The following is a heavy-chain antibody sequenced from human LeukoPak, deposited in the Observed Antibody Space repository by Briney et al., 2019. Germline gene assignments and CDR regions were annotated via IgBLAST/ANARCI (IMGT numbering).Heavy chain of an antibody. D-gene: IGHD6-13*01. V-gene: IGHV3-21*01. Sequence: PGGSLRLSCAASGFTFSNYAISWVRQAPGKGLEWVSSISSSSSYIYYADSVKGRLTISRDNAKNSLYLQMNSLRAEDTAVYYCARESSWTFDYWGQGTLVTVSS. J-gene: IGHJ4*02. CDR2: ISSSSSYI. CDR3: ARESSWTFDY. CDR1: GFTFSNYA.